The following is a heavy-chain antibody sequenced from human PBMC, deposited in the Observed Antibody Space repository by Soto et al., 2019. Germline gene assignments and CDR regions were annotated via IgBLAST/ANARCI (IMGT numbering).Heavy chain of an antibody. D-gene: IGHD3-10*01. V-gene: IGHV3-53*01. Sequence: EVQLVESGGGLIQPGGSLRLSCAASGFNFIRKYMIWVRQAPGKGLEWVSIIYSGGTTYYADSVKGRFTISRDTSENTLYLQMNSLRAEDTAVYYCARGLYDSGSFYFDFWGQGPLVTVSS. CDR1: GFNFIRKY. J-gene: IGHJ4*02. CDR3: ARGLYDSGSFYFDF. CDR2: IYSGGTT.